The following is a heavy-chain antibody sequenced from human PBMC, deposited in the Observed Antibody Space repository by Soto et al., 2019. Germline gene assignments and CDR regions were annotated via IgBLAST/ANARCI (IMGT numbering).Heavy chain of an antibody. J-gene: IGHJ4*02. CDR2: INPSGGST. CDR3: ARDQGYYDSSGYWDY. D-gene: IGHD3-22*01. Sequence: ASVKVSCKASGYTFTSYYMHWVRQAPGQGLEWMGIINPSGGSTSYAQKFQGRVTMTRDTSTSTVYMELSSLRSEDTAVYYCARDQGYYDSSGYWDYWGQGTLVTVSS. V-gene: IGHV1-46*01. CDR1: GYTFTSYY.